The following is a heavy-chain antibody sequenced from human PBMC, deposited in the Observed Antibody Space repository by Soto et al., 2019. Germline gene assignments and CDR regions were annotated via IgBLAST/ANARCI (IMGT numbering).Heavy chain of an antibody. CDR2: ISCDGGST. J-gene: IGHJ4*02. D-gene: IGHD1-26*01. CDR3: AKNKVVGATTDYFDY. V-gene: IGHV3-43D*04. CDR1: GFTFDDYA. Sequence: EVQLVESGGVVVQPGGSLRLSCAASGFTFDDYAMHWVRQAPGKGLEWVSLISCDGGSTYYADSVKGRFTISRDNSKNSLYLQMNSLRAEDTALYYCAKNKVVGATTDYFDYWGQGTLVTVSS.